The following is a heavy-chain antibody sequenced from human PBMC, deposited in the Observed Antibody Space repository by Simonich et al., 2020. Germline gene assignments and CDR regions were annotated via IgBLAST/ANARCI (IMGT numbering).Heavy chain of an antibody. V-gene: IGHV1-2*02. Sequence: QVQLVQSGAEVKKPGASVKVSCKASGYTFTGYYMHWVRQAPGQGLEWMGWINPNSGGTNYDQKFKGRVTMTRDKSISKAYMELSRQRADDTAVYYCARDPGAELTGDYWGQGTLVTVSS. CDR2: INPNSGGT. J-gene: IGHJ4*02. CDR3: ARDPGAELTGDY. CDR1: GYTFTGYY. D-gene: IGHD7-27*01.